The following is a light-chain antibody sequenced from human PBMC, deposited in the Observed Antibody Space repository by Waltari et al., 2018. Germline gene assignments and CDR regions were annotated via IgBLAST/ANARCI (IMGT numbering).Light chain of an antibody. Sequence: QSTLIQPPSVSGSPGHSVTISCTGTSSDVGSYDYVSWYQQHPGTVPKPMIFNVNTRPSGVPDRFSGSKSGNSASLTVSGLQAEDEAAYYCSSYAGSNFVVFGGGTKVTVL. V-gene: IGLV2-8*01. J-gene: IGLJ2*01. CDR1: SSDVGSYDY. CDR2: NVN. CDR3: SSYAGSNFVV.